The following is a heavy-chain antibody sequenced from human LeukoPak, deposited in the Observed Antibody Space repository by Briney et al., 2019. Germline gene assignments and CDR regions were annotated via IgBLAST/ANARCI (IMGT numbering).Heavy chain of an antibody. CDR3: TRRSSDDSSGYYI. D-gene: IGHD3-22*01. CDR1: GFIFSGSA. J-gene: IGHJ4*02. CDR2: IRNKANTYAT. Sequence: GGSLRLSCAASGFIFSGSAMHWVRQASGKGLEWVGRIRNKANTYATAYSTSVKGRFTISRDDSKNTAYLQMNSLKTEDTAVYHCTRRSSDDSSGYYIWGQGTLVTVSS. V-gene: IGHV3-73*01.